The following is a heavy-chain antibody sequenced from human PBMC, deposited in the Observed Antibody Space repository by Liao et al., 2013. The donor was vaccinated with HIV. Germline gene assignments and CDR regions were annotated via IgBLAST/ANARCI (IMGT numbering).Heavy chain of an antibody. CDR3: ARHWGSTAFDV. CDR2: LHPSGST. J-gene: IGHJ3*01. D-gene: IGHD7-27*01. V-gene: IGHV4-4*07. CDR1: GGSMSSDY. Sequence: QVQLQESGPGVVKPSETLSLSCIVSGGSMSSDYWSWIRQPAGKGLEWIGRLHPSGSTNYNPSLKSRVTMSVDTSKNQCSLKLGSVTAADTAVYYCARHWGSTAFDVWGQGTMVTVSS.